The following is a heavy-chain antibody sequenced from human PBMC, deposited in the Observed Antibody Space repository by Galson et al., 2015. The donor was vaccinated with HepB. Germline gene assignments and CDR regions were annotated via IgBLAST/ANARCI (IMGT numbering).Heavy chain of an antibody. CDR3: AREGYCGGTACYDYYYYGMDV. D-gene: IGHD2-2*01. V-gene: IGHV3-53*01. CDR2: IYSGGST. CDR1: GFTVRSNY. Sequence: SLRLSCAASGFTVRSNYMTWVRQAPGKGLEWVSVIYSGGSTYYADSVKGRFTISRDNSKNALYLQMNSLRAEDTAVYYCAREGYCGGTACYDYYYYGMDVWGQGTTVTVSS. J-gene: IGHJ6*02.